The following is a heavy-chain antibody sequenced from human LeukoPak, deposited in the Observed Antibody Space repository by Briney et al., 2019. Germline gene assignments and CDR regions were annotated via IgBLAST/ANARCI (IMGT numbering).Heavy chain of an antibody. CDR2: INPNSGGT. Sequence: ASVKVSCKASGYTFTGYYMHWVRQAPGQGLEWMGWINPNSGGTNYAQKFQGRVTMTRDTSISTAYMELSRLRSDDTAVYYCARDNSSGWYRFDYWGQGTPVTVSS. CDR3: ARDNSSGWYRFDY. V-gene: IGHV1-2*02. D-gene: IGHD6-19*01. CDR1: GYTFTGYY. J-gene: IGHJ4*02.